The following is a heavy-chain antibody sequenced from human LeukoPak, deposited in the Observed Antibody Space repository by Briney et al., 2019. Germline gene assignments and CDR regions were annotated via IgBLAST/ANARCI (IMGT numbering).Heavy chain of an antibody. J-gene: IGHJ4*02. V-gene: IGHV3-48*04. Sequence: PGGSLRLSCAASGFTFSSYSMNWVRQAPGKGLEWVSYISSSSSTIYYADSVKGRFTISKDNAKNTAYLQMNSLRAEDTAVYYCVSFYETYWGRGTLVTVSS. CDR2: ISSSSSTI. D-gene: IGHD2/OR15-2a*01. CDR3: VSFYETY. CDR1: GFTFSSYS.